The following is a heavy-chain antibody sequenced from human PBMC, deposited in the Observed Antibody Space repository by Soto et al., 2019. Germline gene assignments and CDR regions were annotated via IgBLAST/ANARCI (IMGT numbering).Heavy chain of an antibody. J-gene: IGHJ4*02. CDR1: GFTVSSSY. Sequence: EVQLVESVGGLVQPGESLRLSCAASGFTVSSSYMGWVRQAPGKGLEWVSVIYSGDTTYYADSVKGRFTISRDNYKNTLYLQMNSLRAEDTAVYYCGRGGIFGVSDYWGQGTLVTVSS. CDR2: IYSGDTT. V-gene: IGHV3-66*01. D-gene: IGHD3-3*01. CDR3: GRGGIFGVSDY.